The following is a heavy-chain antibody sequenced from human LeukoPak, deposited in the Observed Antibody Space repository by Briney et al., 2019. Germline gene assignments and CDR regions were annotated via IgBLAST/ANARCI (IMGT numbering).Heavy chain of an antibody. CDR1: GYTFTSYG. J-gene: IGHJ5*02. Sequence: ASVKVSCKASGYTFTSYGINWVRQAPGQGLEWMGWMNPNSGNTGYAQKFQGRVTITRNTSISTAYMELSSLRSEDTAVYYCARGQVVRGVIIRRFDPWGQGTLVTVSS. D-gene: IGHD3-10*01. CDR2: MNPNSGNT. CDR3: ARGQVVRGVIIRRFDP. V-gene: IGHV1-8*03.